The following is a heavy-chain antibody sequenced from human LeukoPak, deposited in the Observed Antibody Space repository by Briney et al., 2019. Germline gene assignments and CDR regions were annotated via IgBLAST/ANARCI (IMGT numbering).Heavy chain of an antibody. D-gene: IGHD4-11*01. CDR2: IDSVVST. Sequence: PGGSLRLSCAASGFTLSSNYMTWVRQAPGNGLQLVSLIDSVVSTYFPASVKARFTISRDTSKNTLYLQMNSLRAEDTAVYYSARRAPTVTYYYYYYMDVWGKGTTVTVSS. V-gene: IGHV3-53*01. J-gene: IGHJ6*03. CDR3: ARRAPTVTYYYYYYMDV. CDR1: GFTLSSNY.